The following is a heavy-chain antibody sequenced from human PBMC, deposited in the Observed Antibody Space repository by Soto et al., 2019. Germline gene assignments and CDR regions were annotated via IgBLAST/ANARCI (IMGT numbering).Heavy chain of an antibody. D-gene: IGHD3-22*01. V-gene: IGHV4-31*03. Sequence: SXTLSLACTVSGGSITIGGYFWTWIRQYPGKGLEWIGYISYSGSTHFNPSLKSRVAISVGTSKNHFSLKLSSVTAADTAVYYCARDNHYHDSGGSLSSWGQGNLVTVSS. CDR2: ISYSGST. CDR1: GGSITIGGYF. CDR3: ARDNHYHDSGGSLSS. J-gene: IGHJ5*02.